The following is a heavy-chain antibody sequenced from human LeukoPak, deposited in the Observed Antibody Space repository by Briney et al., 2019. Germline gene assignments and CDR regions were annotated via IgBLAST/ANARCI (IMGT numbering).Heavy chain of an antibody. D-gene: IGHD5-18*01. V-gene: IGHV4-30-4*08. J-gene: IGHJ5*02. CDR2: IYYSGST. Sequence: PSETLSLTCTVSGGSISSGDYYWSWIRQPPGKGLEWIGYIYYSGSTYYNPSLKSRVTISVDTSKNQFSLKLSSVTAADTAVYYCARERIQLWFHWFDPWGQGTLVTVSS. CDR1: GGSISSGDYY. CDR3: ARERIQLWFHWFDP.